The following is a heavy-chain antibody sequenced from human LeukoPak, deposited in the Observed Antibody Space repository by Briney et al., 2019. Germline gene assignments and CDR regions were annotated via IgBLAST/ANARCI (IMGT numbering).Heavy chain of an antibody. J-gene: IGHJ4*02. CDR3: VNGGSYLTK. CDR1: GCSISSY. CDR2: IYFTGTT. D-gene: IGHD3-10*01. Sequence: SETLSLTCTVSGCSISSYWSWIRQSPGKGLEWIGYIYFTGTTNYNPSLKSRLTISIDTSRNQFSLKLSSATAADTAIYYCVNGGSYLTKWGQGTLVTVSS. V-gene: IGHV4-59*01.